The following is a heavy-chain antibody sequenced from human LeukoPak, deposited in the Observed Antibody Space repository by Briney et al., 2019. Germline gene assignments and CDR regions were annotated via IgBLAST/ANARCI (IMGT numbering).Heavy chain of an antibody. Sequence: SETLSLTCAVYGGSFSGYYWSWFRQPPGKGLEWIGEINHSGSTNYNPSLKSRVTISVDTSKNQFSLKLSSVTAADTAVYYCARLLLRFRVSAAFDIWGQGTMVTVSS. CDR1: GGSFSGYY. CDR2: INHSGST. V-gene: IGHV4-34*01. J-gene: IGHJ3*02. CDR3: ARLLLRFRVSAAFDI. D-gene: IGHD3-3*01.